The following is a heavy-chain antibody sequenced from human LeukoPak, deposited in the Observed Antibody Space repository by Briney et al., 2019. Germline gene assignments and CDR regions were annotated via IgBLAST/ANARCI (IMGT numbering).Heavy chain of an antibody. CDR1: GGTFSSYA. CDR2: IIPIFGTA. Sequence: GASVTVSCKASGGTFSSYAISWVRQAPGQGLEWMGGIIPIFGTANYAQKFQGRVTITTDESTSTAYMELSRLRSDDTAVYYCARDGTGTTAYFFMDVWGKGTTVTVSS. V-gene: IGHV1-69*05. J-gene: IGHJ6*03. CDR3: ARDGTGTTAYFFMDV. D-gene: IGHD1-1*01.